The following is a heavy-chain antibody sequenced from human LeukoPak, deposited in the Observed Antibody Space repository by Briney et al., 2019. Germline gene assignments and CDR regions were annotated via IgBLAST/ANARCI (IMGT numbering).Heavy chain of an antibody. V-gene: IGHV1-46*01. J-gene: IGHJ4*02. CDR3: ARGKRTTVAPFDY. CDR1: GYASINYY. D-gene: IGHD4-23*01. CDR2: INPRDGST. Sequence: ASVKVSCKASGYASINYYIHWVRQAPGQGLEWMGIINPRDGSTSYAQKFQGKVTMTRDTSTGTVYMDLSSLTPEDTAVYHCARGKRTTVAPFDYWGQGTLVSVSS.